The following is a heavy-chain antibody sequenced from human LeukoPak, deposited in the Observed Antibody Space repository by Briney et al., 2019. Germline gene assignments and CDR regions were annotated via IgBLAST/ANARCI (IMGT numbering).Heavy chain of an antibody. CDR1: GGSISSYY. CDR3: ARILGYCSGGSCRDY. D-gene: IGHD2-15*01. V-gene: IGHV4-34*01. CDR2: INHSGST. Sequence: PSETLSLTCTVSGGSISSYYWSWIRQPPGKGLEWIGEINHSGSTNYNPSLKSRVTISVDTSKNQFSLKLSSVTAADTAVYYCARILGYCSGGSCRDYWGQGTLVTVSS. J-gene: IGHJ4*02.